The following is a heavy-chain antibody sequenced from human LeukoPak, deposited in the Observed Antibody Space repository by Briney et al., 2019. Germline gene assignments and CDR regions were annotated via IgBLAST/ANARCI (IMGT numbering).Heavy chain of an antibody. Sequence: ASVKVSCKASGSTFTSYYLHWLRQAPGQGLEWMGWMNPNSGNTGYAQKFQGRVTMTRNTSISTAYMELSSLRSEDTAVYYCARGPIHIWQWLAHPKKYYFDYWGQGTLVTVSS. D-gene: IGHD6-19*01. CDR2: MNPNSGNT. CDR1: GSTFTSYY. J-gene: IGHJ4*02. CDR3: ARGPIHIWQWLAHPKKYYFDY. V-gene: IGHV1-8*02.